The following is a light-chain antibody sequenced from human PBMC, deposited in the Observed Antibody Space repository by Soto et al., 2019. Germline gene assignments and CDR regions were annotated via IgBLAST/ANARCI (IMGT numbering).Light chain of an antibody. CDR1: QSVSSSY. CDR3: QQYGSPEVT. CDR2: GAS. Sequence: EIVLTQSPGTLSLSPGERATLSCRASQSVSSSYLAWYQQKPGQAPRLLIYGASSRATGIPDRFSGSGSGTDFNLTISRLEPEDFAVYYCQQYGSPEVTFGQGTRLEIK. J-gene: IGKJ5*01. V-gene: IGKV3-20*01.